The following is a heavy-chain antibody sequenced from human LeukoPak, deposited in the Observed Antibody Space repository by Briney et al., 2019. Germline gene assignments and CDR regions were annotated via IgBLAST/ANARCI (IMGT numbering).Heavy chain of an antibody. J-gene: IGHJ5*02. CDR2: ISYDGSNK. D-gene: IGHD2-15*01. V-gene: IGHV3-30-3*01. Sequence: GGFLRLSCAASGFTFSSYAMHWVRQAPGKGLEWVAVISYDGSNKYYADSVKGRFTISRDNSKNTLYLQMNSLRAEDTAVYYCARERALGYCSGGSCYEFDPWGQGTLVTVSS. CDR3: ARERALGYCSGGSCYEFDP. CDR1: GFTFSSYA.